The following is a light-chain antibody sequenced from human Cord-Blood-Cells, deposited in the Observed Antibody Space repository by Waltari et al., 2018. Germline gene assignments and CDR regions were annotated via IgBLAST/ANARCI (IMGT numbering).Light chain of an antibody. CDR3: QQYNSYSYT. Sequence: DIQMTQSPSTLSASVGDRVTITCRASQSISSWLAWYQQKTGKAPKLLSYKASRLESGVPSRFSGSGSETEFNLTISSLQPDDFETYYCQQYNSYSYTFGQGTKLEIK. V-gene: IGKV1-5*03. J-gene: IGKJ2*01. CDR2: KAS. CDR1: QSISSW.